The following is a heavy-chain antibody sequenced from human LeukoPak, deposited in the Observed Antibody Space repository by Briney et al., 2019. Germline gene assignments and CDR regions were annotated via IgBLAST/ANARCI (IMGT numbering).Heavy chain of an antibody. CDR1: GFTFSSYW. V-gene: IGHV3-74*01. J-gene: IGHJ5*02. CDR2: INSDGSTT. CDR3: TRRVSATRWFDP. D-gene: IGHD2-15*01. Sequence: PGGSLRLSCAASGFTFSSYWMHWVRQAPGKGLLWVSRINSDGSTTNYADSVKGRFTISRDNAENTMYLQMNSLRVEDTAVYYCTRRVSATRWFDPWGQGTLVTVSS.